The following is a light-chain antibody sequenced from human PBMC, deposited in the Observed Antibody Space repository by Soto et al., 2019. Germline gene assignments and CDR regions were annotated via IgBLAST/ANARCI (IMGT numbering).Light chain of an antibody. CDR2: AAS. Sequence: EIVLTPSPGTLSLSPGERATLSCRASQSVTSNYLAWYQQKPGQAPRLLIYAASSRATAIPDRFSGSGSGTDFTLTISRLEPEDFAVYYCQQYGSSPKTFGQGTKLEIK. CDR1: QSVTSNY. CDR3: QQYGSSPKT. V-gene: IGKV3-20*01. J-gene: IGKJ1*01.